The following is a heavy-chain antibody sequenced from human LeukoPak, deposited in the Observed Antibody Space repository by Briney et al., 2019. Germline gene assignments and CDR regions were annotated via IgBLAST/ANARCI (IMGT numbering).Heavy chain of an antibody. V-gene: IGHV3-30*18. J-gene: IGHJ4*02. D-gene: IGHD5-18*01. CDR1: GLTSSSYG. Sequence: GGPLRLPCAASGLTSSSYGMHWVRQPPGKGLDWVAVISNDGSKKYYADSVKGRFTISRDNSKNTLSLQVSSLRTEDTAVYYCAKDRYSYAFEYSDSWGQGTLVTVSS. CDR2: ISNDGSKK. CDR3: AKDRYSYAFEYSDS.